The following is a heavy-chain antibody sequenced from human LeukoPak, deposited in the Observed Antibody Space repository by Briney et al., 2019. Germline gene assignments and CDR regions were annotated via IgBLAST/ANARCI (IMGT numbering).Heavy chain of an antibody. V-gene: IGHV3-74*01. CDR3: AKGGKYDRGKFDY. CDR2: INSDGSIT. J-gene: IGHJ4*02. Sequence: GGSLRLSCAASGFTFTTYWMHWVRQAPGKGLVWVSHINSDGSITSYADSVKGRFTISRDNAKNTLYLQMNSLRAEDTAVYYCAKGGKYDRGKFDYWGQGTLVTVSS. CDR1: GFTFTTYW. D-gene: IGHD3-22*01.